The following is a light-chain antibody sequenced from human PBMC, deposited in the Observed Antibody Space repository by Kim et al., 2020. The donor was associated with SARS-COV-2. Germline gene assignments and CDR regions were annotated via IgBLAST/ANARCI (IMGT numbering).Light chain of an antibody. CDR3: QQYNRLPSYI. J-gene: IGKJ2*01. CDR2: GAS. Sequence: EIVMTQSPATLSVSPGESATLSCRASQSVGSNLAWYQQRPGQAPRLLISGASPRATGVPARFSGSGSGTEFPLTISSPQSEDFAVYYCQQYNRLPSYIFGQGTKLDI. V-gene: IGKV3-15*01. CDR1: QSVGSN.